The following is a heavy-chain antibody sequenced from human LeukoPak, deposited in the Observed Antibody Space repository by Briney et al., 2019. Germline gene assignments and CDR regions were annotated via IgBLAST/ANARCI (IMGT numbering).Heavy chain of an antibody. Sequence: PGRSLRLSCAASGFTFSSYGMHWVRQAPGKGLEWVAFIRYDGSNKYYADSVKGRFTISRDNSKNTLYLQMNSLRAEDTAVYYCARVSFRGCSSTSCYTNYWGQGTLVTVSS. D-gene: IGHD2-2*02. V-gene: IGHV3-33*01. CDR1: GFTFSSYG. CDR3: ARVSFRGCSSTSCYTNY. CDR2: IRYDGSNK. J-gene: IGHJ4*02.